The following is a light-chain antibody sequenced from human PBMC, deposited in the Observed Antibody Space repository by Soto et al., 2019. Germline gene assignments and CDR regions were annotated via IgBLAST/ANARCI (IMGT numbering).Light chain of an antibody. V-gene: IGLV1-44*01. Sequence: QSVLTQPPSASGTPGQRVTISCSGSSSNIGGNPVNWYQQLPGTAPKLLIYNNNQRPSGVPDRFSGSKSGTSASPAISGLQSEDEADYYCAAWHDSLNGPVFGGGTKVTVL. CDR3: AAWHDSLNGPV. J-gene: IGLJ3*02. CDR2: NNN. CDR1: SSNIGGNP.